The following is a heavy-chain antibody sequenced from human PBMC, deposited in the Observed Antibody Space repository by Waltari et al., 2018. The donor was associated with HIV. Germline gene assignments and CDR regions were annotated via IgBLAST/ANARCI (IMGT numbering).Heavy chain of an antibody. D-gene: IGHD3-10*01. CDR1: GFTFRSYW. J-gene: IGHJ4*02. CDR3: ARGGFYGSGSKVN. Sequence: EVQLVESGGGLVQPGGSLGLSCAASGFTFRSYWMSWFRQAQGKGLEWVANIKQDGSEKYYVDSVNGRFTISRDNAENSLYLQMNSLRAEDTAVYYCARGGFYGSGSKVNWGQGTLVTVSS. V-gene: IGHV3-7*04. CDR2: IKQDGSEK.